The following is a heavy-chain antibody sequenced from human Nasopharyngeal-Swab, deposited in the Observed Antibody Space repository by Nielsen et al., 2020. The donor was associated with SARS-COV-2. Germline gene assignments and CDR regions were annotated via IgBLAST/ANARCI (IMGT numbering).Heavy chain of an antibody. J-gene: IGHJ6*02. Sequence: ASVKVSCKASGYTFTSYDINWVRQATGQGFEWMGWMNPNSGNTGYAQKFQGRVTMTRNTSISTAYMELSSLRSEDTAVYYCARGRIKRELWFGELLSYYYYGMDVWGQGTTVTVSS. CDR2: MNPNSGNT. V-gene: IGHV1-8*01. CDR1: GYTFTSYD. CDR3: ARGRIKRELWFGELLSYYYYGMDV. D-gene: IGHD3-10*01.